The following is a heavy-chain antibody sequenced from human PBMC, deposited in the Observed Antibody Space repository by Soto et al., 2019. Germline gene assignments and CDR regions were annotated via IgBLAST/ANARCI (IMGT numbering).Heavy chain of an antibody. CDR1: GYTLTELS. J-gene: IGHJ4*02. CDR2: FDPEDGET. D-gene: IGHD3-22*01. Sequence: ASVKVSCKVSGYTLTELSMHWVRQAPGKGLEWMGRFDPEDGETIYAQKFQGRVTMTEDTSTDTAYMELSSLRSEDTAVYYCATDRSKDDGSVYGLFDYWGQGTMVTVYS. V-gene: IGHV1-24*01. CDR3: ATDRSKDDGSVYGLFDY.